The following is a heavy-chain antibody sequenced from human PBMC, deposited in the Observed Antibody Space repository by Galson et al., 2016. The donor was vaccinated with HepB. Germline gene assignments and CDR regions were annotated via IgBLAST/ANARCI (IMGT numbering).Heavy chain of an antibody. CDR1: GYTFTTTNYY. V-gene: IGHV1-46*01. J-gene: IGHJ4*02. D-gene: IGHD5-18*01. CDR2: INPSGGST. CDR3: ASAMDTTMALQIDY. Sequence: SVKVSCKASGYTFTTTNYYIHWVRQAPGQGLQWMGIINPSGGSTTNAQKFQGRATMTRDTSTSTFYMELSSLRSEDTAIYYCASAMDTTMALQIDYWGQGTLVTVPS.